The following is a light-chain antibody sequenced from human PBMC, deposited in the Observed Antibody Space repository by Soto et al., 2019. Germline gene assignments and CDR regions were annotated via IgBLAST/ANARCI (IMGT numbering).Light chain of an antibody. CDR1: QSISSW. CDR3: QQYNYFWA. J-gene: IGKJ1*01. CDR2: DAS. V-gene: IGKV1-5*01. Sequence: DIQMTQSPSTLSASVGDRVTITCRDSQSISSWLAWYQQKPGKAPKLLIYDASNLESGVPSRFSGGGSGTEFSLTISSLQPDDFATYYCQQYNYFWAFGQGTKVDIK.